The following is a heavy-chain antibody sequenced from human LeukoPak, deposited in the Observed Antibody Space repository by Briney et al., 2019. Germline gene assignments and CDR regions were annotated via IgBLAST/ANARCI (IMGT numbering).Heavy chain of an antibody. V-gene: IGHV3-48*03. CDR2: IVRSDGPI. Sequence: PGGSLRLSCTASGFPFSTFTMNWVRQAPGKGLEWLSFIVRSDGPIYYADSVKGRFTISRDNAKNSLYLQMNSLTVEDTAVYCCARETGSTTSAEFEFWGQGTLVTVSS. D-gene: IGHD6-6*01. J-gene: IGHJ4*02. CDR3: ARETGSTTSAEFEF. CDR1: GFPFSTFT.